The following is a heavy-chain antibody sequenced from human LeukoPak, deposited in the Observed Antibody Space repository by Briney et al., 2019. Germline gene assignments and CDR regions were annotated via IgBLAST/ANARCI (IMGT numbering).Heavy chain of an antibody. CDR1: GYTFTGYY. Sequence: GASVKVSCKASGYTFTGYYMYWVRQAPGQGLEWMGWTNPNTGGTNYAQKFQGRVTMTRDTSISTAYMELRRLRSDDTAVYYCARGGTIFGVVILAIDYWGQGTLVTVSS. V-gene: IGHV1-2*02. CDR3: ARGGTIFGVVILAIDY. J-gene: IGHJ4*02. CDR2: TNPNTGGT. D-gene: IGHD3-3*01.